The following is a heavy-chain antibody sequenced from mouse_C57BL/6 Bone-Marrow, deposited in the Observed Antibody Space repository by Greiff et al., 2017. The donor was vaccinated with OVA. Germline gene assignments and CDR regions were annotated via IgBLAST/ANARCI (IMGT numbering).Heavy chain of an antibody. CDR2: ISGGGGNT. Sequence: EVQRVESGGGLVKPGGSLKLSCAASGFTFSSYTMSWVRQTPEKRLEWVATISGGGGNTYYPDSVKGRFTISRDNAKNTLYLQMSSLRSEDTAVYYWARPWFAYWGQGTLVTVSA. V-gene: IGHV5-9*04. CDR3: ARPWFAY. J-gene: IGHJ3*01. CDR1: GFTFSSYT.